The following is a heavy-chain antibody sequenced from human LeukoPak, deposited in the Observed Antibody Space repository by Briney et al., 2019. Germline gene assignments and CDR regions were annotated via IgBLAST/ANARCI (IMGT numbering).Heavy chain of an antibody. CDR3: AGRRVLDAYY. D-gene: IGHD3-16*01. V-gene: IGHV3-66*02. J-gene: IGHJ4*02. CDR2: IYSGDNT. Sequence: GGSLRLSCAASGFTVSNNYMSWVRQAPGKGLEWVSVIYSGDNTYYVESVKGRFTISRDNSKNTLFLQMNRLRAEDTAVYYCAGRRVLDAYYWGQGTLVTVSS. CDR1: GFTVSNNY.